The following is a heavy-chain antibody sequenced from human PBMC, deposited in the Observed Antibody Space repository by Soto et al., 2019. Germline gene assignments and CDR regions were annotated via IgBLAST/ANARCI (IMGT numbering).Heavy chain of an antibody. D-gene: IGHD3-3*01. Sequence: ASETLSLTCTVSGGSISSGDYYWSWIRQPPGKGLEWIGYIYYSGSTYYNPSLKSRVTISVDTSKNQFSLKLSSVTAADTAVYYCARHQSGGSGVVIKPPAYYYGMDAWGQGTTVTVSS. CDR2: IYYSGST. J-gene: IGHJ6*02. CDR1: GGSISSGDYY. CDR3: ARHQSGGSGVVIKPPAYYYGMDA. V-gene: IGHV4-30-4*01.